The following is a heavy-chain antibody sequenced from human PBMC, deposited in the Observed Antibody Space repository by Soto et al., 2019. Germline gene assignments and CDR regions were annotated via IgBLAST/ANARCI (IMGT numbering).Heavy chain of an antibody. CDR1: GFTFSNSD. Sequence: EVQLLESGGDLVQPGGSLRLSCAASGFTFSNSDLTWVRQAPGEGLKYVSVITGGGGSTYYTDSVRGRFTISRDNSKNTLSLQMNSLRADDTALYYCATSHGGHWGQGTLVTVSS. CDR2: ITGGGGST. D-gene: IGHD3-10*01. CDR3: ATSHGGH. J-gene: IGHJ4*02. V-gene: IGHV3-23*01.